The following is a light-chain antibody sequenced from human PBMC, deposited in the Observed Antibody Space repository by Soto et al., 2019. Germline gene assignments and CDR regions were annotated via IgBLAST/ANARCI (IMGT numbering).Light chain of an antibody. CDR3: HQYGGPPRT. CDR2: GAS. V-gene: IGKV3-20*01. CDR1: QSVSNNY. Sequence: EIVLTQSPGTLSLSPGERATLSCRASQSVSNNYLAWYQQKPGQAPRLLIYGASNRATGIPDRFSGSGSGTEFTFTISRLEPEDFALYYCHQYGGPPRTFGQGTKVDIK. J-gene: IGKJ1*01.